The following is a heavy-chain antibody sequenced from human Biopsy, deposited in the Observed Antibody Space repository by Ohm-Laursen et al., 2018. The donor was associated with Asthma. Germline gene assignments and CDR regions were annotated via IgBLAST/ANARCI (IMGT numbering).Heavy chain of an antibody. Sequence: TSGGYYWTWIRQHPGKGLERVSGISWNSRSIGYGDSVKGRFTISRDNTKNSLYLQMNSLSPEDTAMYYCRALPTRTMYFDSWGQGALVTVSS. CDR3: RALPTRTMYFDS. CDR2: ISWNSRSI. D-gene: IGHD4/OR15-4a*01. V-gene: IGHV3-9*01. J-gene: IGHJ4*02. CDR1: TSGGYY.